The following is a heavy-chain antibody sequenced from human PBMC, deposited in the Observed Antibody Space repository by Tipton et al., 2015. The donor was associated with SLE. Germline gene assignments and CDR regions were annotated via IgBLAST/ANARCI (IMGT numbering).Heavy chain of an antibody. CDR2: IYYSGST. J-gene: IGHJ4*02. V-gene: IGHV4-31*03. D-gene: IGHD5-24*01. Sequence: GLVKPSETLSLTCTVSGGSISSGGYYWSWIRQHPGKGLEWIGYIYYSGSTYYNPSLKSRVTISVDTSKNQFSLKLSSVTAADTAVYYCARDSRDGYNTYYFDYWGQGTLVTVSS. CDR1: GGSISSGGYY. CDR3: ARDSRDGYNTYYFDY.